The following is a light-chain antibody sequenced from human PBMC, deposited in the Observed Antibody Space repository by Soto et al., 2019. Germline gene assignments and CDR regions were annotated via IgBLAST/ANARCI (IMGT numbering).Light chain of an antibody. CDR2: AAS. CDR1: QGISTN. J-gene: IGKJ2*01. CDR3: QQYNNWPPET. Sequence: EIVMTQSPATLSVSPGERVTLSCTASQGISTNVAWYQQKLGQAPRLLIYAASTRATGIPARFSGSGSATEFPLTISSLQPEDSAIYYCQQYNNWPPETFGQGTKLEIK. V-gene: IGKV3-15*01.